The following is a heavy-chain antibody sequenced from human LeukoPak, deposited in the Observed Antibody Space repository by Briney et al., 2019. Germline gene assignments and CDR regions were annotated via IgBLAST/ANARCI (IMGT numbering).Heavy chain of an antibody. CDR1: GFTFSSYA. CDR2: ISYDGSNK. Sequence: GGSLRLSCAASGFTFSSYAMHWVRQAPGKGLEWVAVISYDGSNKYYADSVKGRFTISRDNSKNTLYLQMNSLRAEDTAVYYCARGGVPLLTGYPYYFDYWGQGTLVTVSS. D-gene: IGHD3-9*01. V-gene: IGHV3-30-3*01. J-gene: IGHJ4*02. CDR3: ARGGVPLLTGYPYYFDY.